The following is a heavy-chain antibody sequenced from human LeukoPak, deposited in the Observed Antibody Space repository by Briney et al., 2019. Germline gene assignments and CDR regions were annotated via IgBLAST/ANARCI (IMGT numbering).Heavy chain of an antibody. J-gene: IGHJ5*02. CDR2: INHSGST. CDR1: GGSFSGYY. CDR3: ASYYYDSGLNWFDP. V-gene: IGHV4-34*01. Sequence: SETLSLTCAVYGGSFSGYYWSWIRQPPGKGLEWIGEINHSGSTNYNPSLKSRVTISVDTSKNQFSLKLGSVTAADTAVYYCASYYYDSGLNWFDPWGQGTLVTVSS. D-gene: IGHD3-22*01.